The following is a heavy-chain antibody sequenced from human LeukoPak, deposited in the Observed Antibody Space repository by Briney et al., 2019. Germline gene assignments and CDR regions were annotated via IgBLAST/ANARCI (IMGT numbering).Heavy chain of an antibody. V-gene: IGHV5-51*01. D-gene: IGHD3-16*01. CDR1: GYSFTNYW. Sequence: GESLKISCKGSGYSFTNYWIAWVRQMPGKGLEWMGIIYPGDSHTRYGPSFQGQVTISADKSINTAYLQWRSLEASDTAMYYCARRTNSYNYFVDYWGQGTLVTVSS. CDR3: ARRTNSYNYFVDY. CDR2: IYPGDSHT. J-gene: IGHJ4*02.